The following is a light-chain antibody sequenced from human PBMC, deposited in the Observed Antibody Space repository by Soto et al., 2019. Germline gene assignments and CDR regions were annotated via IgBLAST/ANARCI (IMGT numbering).Light chain of an antibody. J-gene: IGKJ5*01. Sequence: EIVLTQSPATLSLSPGERATLSCRASQSVSSYLAWYQQKPGQAPRLLIYDTSDRATGIPARFSGSGSGTDFALTIRGLEPEDFAVYYCQQRNISPSTFGQATRLQIK. CDR2: DTS. CDR3: QQRNISPST. CDR1: QSVSSY. V-gene: IGKV3-11*01.